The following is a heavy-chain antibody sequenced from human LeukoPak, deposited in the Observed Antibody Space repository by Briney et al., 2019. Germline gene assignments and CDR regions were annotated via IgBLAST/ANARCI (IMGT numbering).Heavy chain of an antibody. CDR3: ARERDAYSNYDFTSLGLPDY. V-gene: IGHV1-2*02. D-gene: IGHD4-11*01. J-gene: IGHJ4*02. Sequence: ASVKVSCKASGYTFTGYYMHWVRQAPGQGLEWMGWINPNSGGTNYAQKFQGRATMTRDTSISTAYMELSRLRSDDTAVHYCARERDAYSNYDFTSLGLPDYWGQGTLVTVSS. CDR2: INPNSGGT. CDR1: GYTFTGYY.